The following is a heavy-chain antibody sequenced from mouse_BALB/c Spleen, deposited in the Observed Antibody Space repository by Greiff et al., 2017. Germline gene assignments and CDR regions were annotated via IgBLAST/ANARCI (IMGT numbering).Heavy chain of an antibody. V-gene: IGHV5-12-2*01. CDR2: ISNGGGST. CDR1: GFTFSSYT. J-gene: IGHJ4*01. D-gene: IGHD1-2*01. Sequence: EVKLVESGGGLVQPGGSLKLSCAASGFTFSSYTMSWVRQTPEKRLEWVAYISNGGGSTYYPDTVKGRFTISRDNAKNTLYLQMSSLKSEDTAMYYCARQGVLRPYYYAMDYWGQGTSVTVSS. CDR3: ARQGVLRPYYYAMDY.